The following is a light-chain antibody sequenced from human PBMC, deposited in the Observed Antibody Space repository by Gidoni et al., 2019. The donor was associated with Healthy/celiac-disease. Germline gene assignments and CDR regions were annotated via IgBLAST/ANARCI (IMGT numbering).Light chain of an antibody. J-gene: IGLJ2*01. CDR1: SSNIGSNY. V-gene: IGLV1-47*01. Sequence: QSVLTQPPSASWTHGQRVTISGSGSSSNIGSNYVYWYQQLPGTATKLLVYRNNQRPSGVPARFSGSKSGPSASLAISGLRSEDEADYYCAAWDDSLSGPHVVFGGGTKLTVL. CDR2: RNN. CDR3: AAWDDSLSGPHVV.